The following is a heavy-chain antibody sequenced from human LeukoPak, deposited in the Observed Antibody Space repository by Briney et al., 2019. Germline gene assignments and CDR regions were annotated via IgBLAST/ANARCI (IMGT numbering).Heavy chain of an antibody. CDR2: ISYDGSNK. D-gene: IGHD2-2*01. CDR1: GFTFSSYA. Sequence: GGSLRLPCAASGFTFSSYAMHWVRQAPGKGLEWVAVISYDGSNKYYADSVKGRFTISRDNSKNTLYLQMNSLRAEDTAVYYCARDCSSTSCYDYWGQGTLVTVSS. V-gene: IGHV3-30*01. J-gene: IGHJ4*02. CDR3: ARDCSSTSCYDY.